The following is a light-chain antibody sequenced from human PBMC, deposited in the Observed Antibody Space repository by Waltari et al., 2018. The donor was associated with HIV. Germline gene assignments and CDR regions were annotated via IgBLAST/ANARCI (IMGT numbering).Light chain of an antibody. V-gene: IGKV3-20*01. J-gene: IGKJ1*01. CDR3: QQYGSSPRGT. CDR2: DAS. CDR1: QSVSSSY. Sequence: EIVLTQSPGTLSLSPGERATLSCRASQSVSSSYLAWYQQKPGQTPRLLIYDASTRATGIPDRFSGSGSGTDFTLTISRLEPEDSAVYYCQQYGSSPRGTFGQGTKVEIK.